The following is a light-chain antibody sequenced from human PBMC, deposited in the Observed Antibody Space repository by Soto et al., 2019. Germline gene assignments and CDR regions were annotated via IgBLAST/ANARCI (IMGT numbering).Light chain of an antibody. Sequence: EVVMTQSPATLSVSPGVKATLSCRASQSVSINLAWYQQKPGQPPSLLIYGASTRATDVPARFSVSGSGTEFTLTISSLQSEDFAVYYYQHYNNWPYSFGQGTKLEIK. V-gene: IGKV3-15*01. CDR3: QHYNNWPYS. CDR2: GAS. CDR1: QSVSIN. J-gene: IGKJ2*01.